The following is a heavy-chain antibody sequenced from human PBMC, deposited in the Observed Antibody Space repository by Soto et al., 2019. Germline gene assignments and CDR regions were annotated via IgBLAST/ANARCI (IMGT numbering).Heavy chain of an antibody. CDR2: INPADSDT. V-gene: IGHV5-51*01. D-gene: IGHD6-13*01. Sequence: PGELLKVSSKASGCIFTDYWIGWVRQMPGKGLEWMGIINPADSDTRYSPSFQGQVTISADNSVRTAYLQWNSLKASDTAMYYCATSFIAAYALGVCGQGTTVTVSS. CDR3: ATSFIAAYALGV. J-gene: IGHJ6*02. CDR1: GCIFTDYW.